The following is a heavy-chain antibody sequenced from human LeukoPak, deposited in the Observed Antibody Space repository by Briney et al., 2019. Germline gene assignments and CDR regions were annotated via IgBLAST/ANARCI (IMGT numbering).Heavy chain of an antibody. CDR2: IYPGDSDT. D-gene: IGHD1-26*01. V-gene: IGHV5-51*01. Sequence: GESLKISCKGSGYSFTNYWIGWVRQMPGKGLEWMGTIYPGDSDTRYSPSFQGQVTISADKSISTAYLQWSSLKASDTAMYYCAIKRWELQNWFDPWGQGTLVTVSS. CDR1: GYSFTNYW. J-gene: IGHJ5*02. CDR3: AIKRWELQNWFDP.